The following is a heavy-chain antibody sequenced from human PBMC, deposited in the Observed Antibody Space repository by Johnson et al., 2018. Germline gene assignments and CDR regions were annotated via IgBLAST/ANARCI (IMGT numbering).Heavy chain of an antibody. CDR1: GFTFSSYG. D-gene: IGHD5-24*01. CDR2: IWYDGSNK. J-gene: IGHJ6*03. CDR3: ARAICAAYYHFMDG. Sequence: QVQLVQSGGGVVQPGRSLRLSCAASGFTFSSYGMHWVRQAPGKGLEWVAVIWYDGSNKYYADSVKGRFIISRENSKNTLYLQRNSLRADDTVVYYCARAICAAYYHFMDGWGKGTTVTVSS. V-gene: IGHV3-33*01.